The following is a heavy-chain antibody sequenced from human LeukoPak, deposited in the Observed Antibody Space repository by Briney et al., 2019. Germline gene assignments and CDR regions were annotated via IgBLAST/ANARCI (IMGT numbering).Heavy chain of an antibody. V-gene: IGHV4-61*02. J-gene: IGHJ4*02. D-gene: IGHD2-15*01. Sequence: PSETLSLTCTVSGGSISSGSYYWSWIRQPAGKGLEWIGRIYTSGSTNYNPSLKSRVTISVDTSKNQFSLKLSSVTAADTAVYYCARGTDFYCSGGSCYLDYWGQGTLVTVSS. CDR1: GGSISSGSYY. CDR2: IYTSGST. CDR3: ARGTDFYCSGGSCYLDY.